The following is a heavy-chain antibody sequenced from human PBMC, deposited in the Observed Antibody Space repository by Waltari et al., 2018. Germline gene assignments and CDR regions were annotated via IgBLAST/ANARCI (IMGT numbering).Heavy chain of an antibody. Sequence: QVQLVQSGAEVRKPGSSVKVSCKTSGITFSNAAISWVRQAPGQGLEWMGGFIPMLGVANYAQKFQARVTITVDKSTSAAYMELNSLRSEDTAVYYCARLFDDYDSGGPQSEWWFDPWGQGTLVTVSS. D-gene: IGHD3-22*01. CDR1: GITFSNAA. CDR3: ARLFDDYDSGGPQSEWWFDP. V-gene: IGHV1-69*10. CDR2: FIPMLGVA. J-gene: IGHJ5*02.